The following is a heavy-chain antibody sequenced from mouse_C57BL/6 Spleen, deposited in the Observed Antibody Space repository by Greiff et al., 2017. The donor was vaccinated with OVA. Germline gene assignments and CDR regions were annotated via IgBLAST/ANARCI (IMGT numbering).Heavy chain of an antibody. CDR3: ARGAAQATSFAY. D-gene: IGHD3-2*02. V-gene: IGHV1-19*01. J-gene: IGHJ3*01. CDR1: GYTFTDYY. CDR2: INPYNGGT. Sequence: VQLKESGPVLVKPGASVKMSCKASGYTFTDYYMNWVKQSHGKSLEWIGVINPYNGGTSYNQKFKGKATLTVDKSSSTAYMELNSLTSEDSAVYYCARGAAQATSFAYWGQGTLVTVSA.